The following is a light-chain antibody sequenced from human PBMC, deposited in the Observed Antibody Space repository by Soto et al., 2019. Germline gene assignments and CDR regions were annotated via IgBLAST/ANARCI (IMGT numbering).Light chain of an antibody. CDR1: QSVLYTSNNKNY. CDR2: WAS. J-gene: IGKJ1*01. CDR3: QQYYSTPT. V-gene: IGKV4-1*01. Sequence: DIVMIQSPDSLAVSMGERATLNCKSSQSVLYTSNNKNYLAWYRQKPGQPPKLLIYWASTRESGVPDRFSGSGSGTDFTLTISSLQAEDVAVYYCQQYYSTPTFGQGTKVEIK.